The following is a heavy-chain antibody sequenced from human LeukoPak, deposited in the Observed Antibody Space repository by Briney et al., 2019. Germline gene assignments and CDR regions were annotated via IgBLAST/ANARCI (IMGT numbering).Heavy chain of an antibody. CDR1: GGSISSSGYY. V-gene: IGHV4-31*03. J-gene: IGHJ4*02. CDR3: ARQSPYYYDSSGFFDH. CDR2: IYYSAST. D-gene: IGHD3-22*01. Sequence: SLSLSCTVSGGSISSSGYYWSWLRQQPGKGLVWLVYIYYSASTYYNPSLKSRVTISLDTSKNQFSLKLSSVTAADTAVYYCARQSPYYYDSSGFFDHWGQGTLVTVSS.